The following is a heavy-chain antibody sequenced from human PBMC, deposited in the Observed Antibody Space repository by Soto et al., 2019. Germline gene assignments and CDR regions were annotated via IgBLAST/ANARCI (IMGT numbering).Heavy chain of an antibody. CDR1: GYNFGNYW. CDR3: ARHTLPCSASTCYGMDV. J-gene: IGHJ6*02. V-gene: IGHV5-51*01. CDR2: IYPGNSST. Sequence: DPLKISSDASGYNFGNYWIGWVRQMPGKGLEWMGIIYPGNSSTRYSPSFQGQVTISADKSISTAYLQWSSLTASDTAIYYCARHTLPCSASTCYGMDVWGQGTTVTVSS. D-gene: IGHD3-16*01.